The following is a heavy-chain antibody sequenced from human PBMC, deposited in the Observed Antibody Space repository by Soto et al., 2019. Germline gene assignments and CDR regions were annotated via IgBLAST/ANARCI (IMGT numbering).Heavy chain of an antibody. CDR2: ISYDGRNK. CDR3: GRDESAVAGSFNIVY. J-gene: IGHJ4*02. Sequence: VGSLRLSCAASGFTFSSYAMHWVRQAPGQGLEWVAVISYDGRNKYYADSVKGRFTISRDNSKNTLYLQMNSLRAEDTAVYYCGRDESAVAGSFNIVYWDQGTLVT. V-gene: IGHV3-30-3*01. D-gene: IGHD6-19*01. CDR1: GFTFSSYA.